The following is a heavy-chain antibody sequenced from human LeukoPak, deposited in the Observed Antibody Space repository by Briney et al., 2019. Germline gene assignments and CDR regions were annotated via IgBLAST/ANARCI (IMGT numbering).Heavy chain of an antibody. CDR2: IKQDGSEK. J-gene: IGHJ4*02. V-gene: IGHV3-7*01. CDR3: AGGGGYCSSTSCYEIWKMRSNFDY. D-gene: IGHD2-2*01. CDR1: GFTFSSYW. Sequence: GGSLRLSCAVSGFTFSSYWMSWVRQAPGKGLEWVANIKQDGSEKYYVDSVSGRFTISRDNAKNSLYLQMNSLRAEDTAVYYCAGGGGYCSSTSCYEIWKMRSNFDYWGQGTLVTVSS.